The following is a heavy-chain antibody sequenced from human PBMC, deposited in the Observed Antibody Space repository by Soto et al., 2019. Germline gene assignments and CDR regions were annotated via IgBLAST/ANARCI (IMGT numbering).Heavy chain of an antibody. CDR1: GFTFSSYA. CDR3: ARDQGHYYYYYGMDV. V-gene: IGHV3-30-3*01. J-gene: IGHJ6*02. CDR2: ISYDGSNK. Sequence: QVQLVESGGGVVQPGRSLRLSCAASGFTFSSYAMHWVRQAPGKGLEWVAVISYDGSNKYYADSVKGRFTISSDNSKNTLYLQMSSLRAEGTAVYYCARDQGHYYYYYGMDVWGQGTTVTVSS.